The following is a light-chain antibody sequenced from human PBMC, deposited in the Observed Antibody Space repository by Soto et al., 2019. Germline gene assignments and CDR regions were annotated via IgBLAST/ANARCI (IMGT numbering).Light chain of an antibody. CDR2: DAS. V-gene: IGKV1-5*01. CDR1: QIIDNK. J-gene: IGKJ1*01. Sequence: DIQVTQSPATLSRSVLDRVTITFLASQIIDNKLAWYQRKPGKAPKLLIYDASTLESGVPSTFDGSGFGTEFTLTITGLQPDDFATYYCQQYYTYPLTFGQGTKVDIK. CDR3: QQYYTYPLT.